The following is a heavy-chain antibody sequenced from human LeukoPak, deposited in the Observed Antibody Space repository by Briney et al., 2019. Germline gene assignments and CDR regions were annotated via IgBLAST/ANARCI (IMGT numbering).Heavy chain of an antibody. V-gene: IGHV4-61*02. CDR1: GGSISSGSYY. D-gene: IGHD3-10*01. Sequence: SETLSLTCTVSGGSISSGSYYWSWIRQPAGTGLEWIGRIYTSGSTNYNPSLKSRVTISVDTSKNQFSLKLSSVTAADTAVYYCARGTYYPRTDAFDIWGQGTMVTVSS. CDR2: IYTSGST. J-gene: IGHJ3*02. CDR3: ARGTYYPRTDAFDI.